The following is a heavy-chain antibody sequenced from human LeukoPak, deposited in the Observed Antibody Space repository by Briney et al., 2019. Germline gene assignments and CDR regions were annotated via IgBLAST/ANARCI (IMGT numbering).Heavy chain of an antibody. CDR2: ISYDGSNK. Sequence: PGGSLRLSCAASGFTFSSYAMHWVRQAPGKGLEWVAVISYDGSNKYYADSVKGRFTISRDNSKNTLYLQMNSLRAEDTAVNYCARDRGFDGGTYYDFWSGYNRYYYYGMDVWGQGTTVTVSS. V-gene: IGHV3-30-3*01. D-gene: IGHD3-3*01. CDR3: ARDRGFDGGTYYDFWSGYNRYYYYGMDV. CDR1: GFTFSSYA. J-gene: IGHJ6*02.